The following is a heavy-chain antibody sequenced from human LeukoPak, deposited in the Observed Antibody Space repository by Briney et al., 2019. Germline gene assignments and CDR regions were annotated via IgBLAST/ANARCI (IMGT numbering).Heavy chain of an antibody. D-gene: IGHD6-19*01. CDR2: ISGSGGST. V-gene: IGHV3-23*01. CDR1: GFTFSSYG. CDR3: AKEPGSGWYRALGYFDL. J-gene: IGHJ2*01. Sequence: PGGSLRLSCAASGFTFSSYGMSWVRQAPGKGLEWVSAISGSGGSTYYADSVKGRFTISRDNSKNTLYLQMNSLRAEDTAVYYCAKEPGSGWYRALGYFDLWGRGTLVTVSS.